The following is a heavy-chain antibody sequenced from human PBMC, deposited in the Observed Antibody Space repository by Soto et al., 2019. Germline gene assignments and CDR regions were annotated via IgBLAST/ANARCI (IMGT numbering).Heavy chain of an antibody. CDR2: ISSSSSYI. D-gene: IGHD1-20*01. CDR3: ARDLDNWNDDLDY. V-gene: IGHV3-21*01. Sequence: EVQLVESGGGLVKPGGSLRLSCAASGFTFSSHSMNWVRQAPGKGLEWVSSISSSSSYIYYADSVKGRFTISRDNAKNSLYLQMNSLRAEDTAVYYCARDLDNWNDDLDYWGQGTLVTVSS. CDR1: GFTFSSHS. J-gene: IGHJ4*02.